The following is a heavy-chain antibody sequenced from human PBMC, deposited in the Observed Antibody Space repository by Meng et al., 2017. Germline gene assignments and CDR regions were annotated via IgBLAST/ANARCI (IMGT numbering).Heavy chain of an antibody. CDR3: ARGLTYYYDSSGYYFDY. V-gene: IGHV4-61*01. CDR1: RASVSSGSYY. D-gene: IGHD3-22*01. Sequence: LQEPRPGMVRPAETLSLTCTVARASVSSGSYYWSWIRQPPGKGLEWIGYIYYSGSTNYNPSLKSRVTISVDTPKNQFSLKLSSVTAVDTAVYYCARGLTYYYDSSGYYFDYWGQGTLVTVSS. J-gene: IGHJ4*02. CDR2: IYYSGST.